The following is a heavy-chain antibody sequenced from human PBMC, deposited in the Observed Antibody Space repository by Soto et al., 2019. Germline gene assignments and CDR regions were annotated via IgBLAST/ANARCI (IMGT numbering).Heavy chain of an antibody. Sequence: WASVKVSCKASGYTFTSYGISWVRQAPGQGLEWMGWISAYNGNTNYAQKLQGRVTMTTDTSTSTAYMELRSLRSDDTAVYYCARDYYDFWSGYYSQLSFDPWGQGTLVTVSS. V-gene: IGHV1-18*04. CDR3: ARDYYDFWSGYYSQLSFDP. J-gene: IGHJ5*02. D-gene: IGHD3-3*01. CDR2: ISAYNGNT. CDR1: GYTFTSYG.